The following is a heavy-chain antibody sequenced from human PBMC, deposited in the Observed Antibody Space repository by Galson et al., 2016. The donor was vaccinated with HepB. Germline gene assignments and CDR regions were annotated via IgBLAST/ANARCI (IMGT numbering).Heavy chain of an antibody. Sequence: SLRLSCATSGFIFSDSWMHWVRQAPGKGPMWVSRITTDGITTTADSVKGRFTISRDIAKNTLYLQMNSLRAEDTAVYYCARDGGYRLEYWGRGTLVTVSS. CDR2: ITTDGITT. CDR1: GFIFSDSW. V-gene: IGHV3-74*03. J-gene: IGHJ4*02. D-gene: IGHD1-26*01. CDR3: ARDGGYRLEY.